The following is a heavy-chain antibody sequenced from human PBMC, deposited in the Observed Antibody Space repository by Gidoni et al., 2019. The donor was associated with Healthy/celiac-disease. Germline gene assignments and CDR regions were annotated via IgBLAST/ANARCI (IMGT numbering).Heavy chain of an antibody. D-gene: IGHD3-22*01. CDR3: ARWVDVPYYYDSSGYYLDY. Sequence: QVQLVQSGAEVKKPGASVKVSCQASGYTFTGYYLHWVRQDPGQGLEWMGRINPNSGGTNDAQKFQGRATMTRDTSISTAYMELSRLRSDDTAVYYCARWVDVPYYYDSSGYYLDYWGQGTLVTVSS. CDR1: GYTFTGYY. CDR2: INPNSGGT. V-gene: IGHV1-2*06. J-gene: IGHJ4*02.